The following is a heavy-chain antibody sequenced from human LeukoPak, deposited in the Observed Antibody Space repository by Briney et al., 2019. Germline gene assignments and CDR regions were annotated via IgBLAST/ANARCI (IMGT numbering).Heavy chain of an antibody. CDR1: GFTFDDYA. D-gene: IGHD6-19*01. J-gene: IGHJ6*02. CDR3: AKDSEQWLVGGMDV. Sequence: GRSLRLSCAASGFTFDDYAMHWVRQAPGKGLEWVSGISWDSGSIGYADSVKGRFTISRDNAKNSLYLQMNSLRAEDTALYYCAKDSEQWLVGGMDVWGQGTTVTVSS. CDR2: ISWDSGSI. V-gene: IGHV3-9*01.